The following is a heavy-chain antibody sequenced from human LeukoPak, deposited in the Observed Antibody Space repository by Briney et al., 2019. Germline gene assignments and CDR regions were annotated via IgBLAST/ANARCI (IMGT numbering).Heavy chain of an antibody. J-gene: IGHJ4*02. Sequence: SPSETLSLTCAVYGGSFSGYYWSWIRQPPGKGLEWMGEINHSGSTNYNPSLKSRVTISVDTSKNQFSLKLSSVTAADTAVYYCARLRRRWLQFIDYFDYWGQGTLVTVSS. D-gene: IGHD5-24*01. CDR1: GGSFSGYY. CDR3: ARLRRRWLQFIDYFDY. CDR2: INHSGST. V-gene: IGHV4-34*01.